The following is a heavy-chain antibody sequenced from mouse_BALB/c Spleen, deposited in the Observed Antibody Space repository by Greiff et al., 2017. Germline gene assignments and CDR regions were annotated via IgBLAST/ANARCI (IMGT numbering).Heavy chain of an antibody. J-gene: IGHJ4*01. CDR1: GFTFNTYA. CDR3: VRQGGNYDGYAMDY. Sequence: EVKLVESGGGLVQPKGSLKLSCAASGFTFNTYAMNWVRQAPGKGLEWVARIRSKSNNYATYYADSVKDRFTISRDDSQSMLYLQMNNLKTEDTAMYYCVRQGGNYDGYAMDYWGQGTSVTVSS. CDR2: IRSKSNNYAT. V-gene: IGHV10-1*02. D-gene: IGHD2-1*01.